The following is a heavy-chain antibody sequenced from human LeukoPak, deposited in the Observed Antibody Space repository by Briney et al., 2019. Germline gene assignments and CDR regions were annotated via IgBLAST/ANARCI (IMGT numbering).Heavy chain of an antibody. CDR1: GFTFSSYG. CDR3: AREFGELLVYYYYYYMDV. V-gene: IGHV3-30*03. CDR2: ISYDGTNK. J-gene: IGHJ6*03. Sequence: GGSLRLSCAASGFTFSSYGMNWVRQAPGKGLEWVADISYDGTNKYYRDSVKGRFTISRDNSKNMLYLQMNSLRAEDTAVYYFAREFGELLVYYYYYYMDVWGKGTTVTISS. D-gene: IGHD3-10*01.